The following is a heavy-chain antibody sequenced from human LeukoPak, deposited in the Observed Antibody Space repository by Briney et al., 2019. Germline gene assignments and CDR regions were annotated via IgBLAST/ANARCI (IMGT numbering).Heavy chain of an antibody. V-gene: IGHV3-48*03. Sequence: PGGSLRLSCAASGFTFSSYEMNWVRQAPGKGLEWVSYISSSGNTIYYADSVKGRFTISRDNAKNSLYLQMNSLRAEDTAVYYCAREGYSYGYWDYWGQGTLVTVSS. J-gene: IGHJ4*02. CDR2: ISSSGNTI. D-gene: IGHD5-18*01. CDR3: AREGYSYGYWDY. CDR1: GFTFSSYE.